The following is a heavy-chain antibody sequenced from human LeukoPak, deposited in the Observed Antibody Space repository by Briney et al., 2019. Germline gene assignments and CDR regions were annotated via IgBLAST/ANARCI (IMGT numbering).Heavy chain of an antibody. D-gene: IGHD6-6*01. CDR2: ISTSGST. V-gene: IGHV4-4*09. CDR1: GGSISGYF. CDR3: ARHTRIAAPIDY. Sequence: NPSETLSLTCTVSGGSISGYFWSWIRQPPGKGLEWIGYISTSGSTNYNPSLTSRVTMSVDTSTNQFSLRLSSVTAADTAVYYCARHTRIAAPIDYWGQGTLVTVSS. J-gene: IGHJ4*02.